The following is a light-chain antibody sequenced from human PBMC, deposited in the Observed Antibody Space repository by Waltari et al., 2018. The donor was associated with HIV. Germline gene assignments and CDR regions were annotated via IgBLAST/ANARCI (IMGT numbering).Light chain of an antibody. Sequence: QSVLTQPPSVSAAPRQRVSISCSGSSSTIGQNAVTWYQQIPGTAPRLLIYYDDLVPSGVSDRFSGSKSGTSASLAISGLQSEDEADYYCAAWDDTLNGWVFGGGTKLTVL. CDR2: YDD. V-gene: IGLV1-36*01. J-gene: IGLJ3*02. CDR3: AAWDDTLNGWV. CDR1: SSTIGQNA.